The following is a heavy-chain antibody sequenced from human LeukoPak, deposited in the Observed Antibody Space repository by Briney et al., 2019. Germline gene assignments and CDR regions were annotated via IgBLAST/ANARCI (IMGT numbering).Heavy chain of an antibody. Sequence: GGSLRLSCAASGFTFSSYSMNWVRQAPGKGLEWVSYISSSSSTIYYADSVKGRFTISRDNAKNSLYLQMNSLRAEDTAVYYCARFSRIAAAGTQIDYWGQGTLVTVSS. CDR2: ISSSSSTI. D-gene: IGHD6-13*01. CDR1: GFTFSSYS. CDR3: ARFSRIAAAGTQIDY. V-gene: IGHV3-48*01. J-gene: IGHJ4*02.